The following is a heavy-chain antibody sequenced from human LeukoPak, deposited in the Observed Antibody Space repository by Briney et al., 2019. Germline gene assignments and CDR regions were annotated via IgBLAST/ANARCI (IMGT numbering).Heavy chain of an antibody. CDR2: IIPIFGTA. V-gene: IGHV1-69*13. CDR3: AKNTVTPSRTWYYFDS. CDR1: GGTFSSYA. Sequence: GASVKVSCKASGGTFSSYAISWVRQAPGQGLEWMGGIIPIFGTANYAQKFQGSVSITADESTRTAYMELYSLRSDDTAVYYCAKNTVTPSRTWYYFDSWGQGTLVTVSS. J-gene: IGHJ4*02. D-gene: IGHD4-11*01.